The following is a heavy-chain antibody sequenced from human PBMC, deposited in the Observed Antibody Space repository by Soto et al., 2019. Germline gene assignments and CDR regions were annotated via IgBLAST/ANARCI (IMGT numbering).Heavy chain of an antibody. D-gene: IGHD6-13*01. CDR2: ISYDGSNK. Sequence: QVQLVESGGGVVQPGRSLRLSCAASGFTFSSYAMHWVRQAPGKGLEWVAVISYDGSNKYYADSVKGRFTISRDNSKNTLYLQMNSLGAEGTAVYYGARDPRIAESGIGGGYWGQGTLVTVSS. CDR3: ARDPRIAESGIGGGY. V-gene: IGHV3-30-3*01. J-gene: IGHJ4*02. CDR1: GFTFSSYA.